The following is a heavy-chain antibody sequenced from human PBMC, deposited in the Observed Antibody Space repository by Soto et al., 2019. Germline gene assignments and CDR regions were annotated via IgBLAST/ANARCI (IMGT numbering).Heavy chain of an antibody. V-gene: IGHV3-21*06. CDR3: ARSSDSWYLYFFDY. D-gene: IGHD6-13*01. Sequence: VVSLRLSCAASGGTFRNYNMSWVRQAPGKGLEWLSSIDSSSSYMDYADSVKARFTISRDNAKNPLYLQMNSLRAEETAFYYCARSSDSWYLYFFDYWGQGALVPVSS. CDR2: IDSSSSYM. CDR1: GGTFRNYN. J-gene: IGHJ4*02.